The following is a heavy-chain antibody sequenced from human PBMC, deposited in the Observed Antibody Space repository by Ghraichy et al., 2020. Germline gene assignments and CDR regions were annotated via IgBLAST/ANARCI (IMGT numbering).Heavy chain of an antibody. J-gene: IGHJ5*02. CDR1: GFTFSSYW. Sequence: GESLNISCAASGFTFSSYWMSWVRQAPGKGLEWVANIKQDGSEKYYVDSVKGRFTISRDNAKNSLYLQMNSLRAEDTAVYYCAREPPDGYYDFWSGYSARGNWFDPWGQGTLVTVSS. CDR2: IKQDGSEK. V-gene: IGHV3-7*01. D-gene: IGHD3-3*01. CDR3: AREPPDGYYDFWSGYSARGNWFDP.